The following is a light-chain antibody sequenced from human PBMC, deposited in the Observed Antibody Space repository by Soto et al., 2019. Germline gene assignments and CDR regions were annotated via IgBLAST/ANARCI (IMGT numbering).Light chain of an antibody. Sequence: EIVLTQSPGTLSLSPGERATLSCRASQSVSSNLAWYQQKPGQAPRLLIYGASTRATGIPARFSGSGSGTEFTLTISSLQSEDFAVYHCQQYSSSPLTFGGGTKVDIK. CDR3: QQYSSSPLT. CDR2: GAS. J-gene: IGKJ4*01. V-gene: IGKV3-15*01. CDR1: QSVSSN.